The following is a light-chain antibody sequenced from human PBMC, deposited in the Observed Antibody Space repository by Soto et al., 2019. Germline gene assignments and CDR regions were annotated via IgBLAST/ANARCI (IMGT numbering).Light chain of an antibody. CDR2: DVN. V-gene: IGLV2-14*01. CDR1: SGDVGGYKN. J-gene: IGLJ2*01. Sequence: QSALTQSASVSGSPGQSITISCTGTSGDVGGYKNVSWYQQHPGKAPKLMIYDVNNRPSGVSNRFSGSKSGNTASLTISGLQAEDEADYYCSSYTSISTVVFGGGTKLTVL. CDR3: SSYTSISTVV.